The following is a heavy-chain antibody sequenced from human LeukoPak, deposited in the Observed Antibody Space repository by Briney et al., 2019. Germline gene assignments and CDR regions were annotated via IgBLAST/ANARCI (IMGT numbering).Heavy chain of an antibody. CDR3: ARPLAGGSSWYWRAFDI. J-gene: IGHJ3*02. Sequence: ASVKVSCKASGYTFTRYDINWVRQATGQGLEWMGWMNPNSGNTGYAQKFQGRVTITRNTSISTAYMELSSLRSEDTAMYYCARPLAGGSSWYWRAFDIWGQGTMVTVSS. V-gene: IGHV1-8*03. D-gene: IGHD6-13*01. CDR2: MNPNSGNT. CDR1: GYTFTRYD.